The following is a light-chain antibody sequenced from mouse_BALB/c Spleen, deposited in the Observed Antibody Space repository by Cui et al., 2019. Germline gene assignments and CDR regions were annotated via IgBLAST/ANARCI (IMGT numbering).Light chain of an antibody. Sequence: IKMTQPPSSIYASLGERVTITCKASQDINSYLSWFQQKPGKSPKTLIFRANRLVDGVPSRFSGSGSGQDYSLTISSLEYEDMGIYYCLQYDVFPFTFGSGTKLEIK. V-gene: IGKV14-111*01. CDR1: QDINSY. J-gene: IGKJ4*01. CDR3: LQYDVFPFT. CDR2: RAN.